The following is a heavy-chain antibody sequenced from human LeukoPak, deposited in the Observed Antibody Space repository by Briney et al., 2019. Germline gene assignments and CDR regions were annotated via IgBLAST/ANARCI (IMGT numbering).Heavy chain of an antibody. V-gene: IGHV3-23*01. D-gene: IGHD3-22*01. CDR2: ISSSGGIT. CDR3: AKAGRCESSAYYY. CDR1: GFTFSSYD. Sequence: GGSLRLSCAASGFTFSSYDMSWVRQAPGKGLEGGSGISSSGGITFYADSVKGRFTISRDNSNNTLYLQVNSLKAEDAAVYYCAKAGRCESSAYYYWGQGTLVTVSS. J-gene: IGHJ4*02.